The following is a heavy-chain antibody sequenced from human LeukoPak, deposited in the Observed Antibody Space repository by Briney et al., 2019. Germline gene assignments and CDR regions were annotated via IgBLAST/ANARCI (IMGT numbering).Heavy chain of an antibody. CDR3: ARRDYYYYYMDV. CDR1: GGSISSYY. Sequence: PSETLSLTCTVSGGSISSYYWSWIRQPPGKGLEWIGYIYTSGSTNYNPSLKSRVTISVDTSKNQFSLKLSSVTAADTAAYYCARRDYYYYYMDVWGKGTTVTVSS. J-gene: IGHJ6*03. V-gene: IGHV4-4*09. CDR2: IYTSGST.